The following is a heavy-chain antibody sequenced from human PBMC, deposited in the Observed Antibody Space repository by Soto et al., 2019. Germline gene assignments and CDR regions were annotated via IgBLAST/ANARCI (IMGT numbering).Heavy chain of an antibody. J-gene: IGHJ6*02. D-gene: IGHD4-17*01. CDR1: GFTFSRYA. CDR3: ARDSMTTVVTPKSAEHYYYGMDV. CDR2: INGGSTR. V-gene: IGHV3-23*01. Sequence: GGSLRLSCAGSGFTFSRYAMNWVRQGPGKGLEWVTAINGGSTRYYADSVKGRFIVCRGNAKNTLYLQMNSLRADRAAVFNCARDSMTTVVTPKSAEHYYYGMDVSGQGTTVTVSS.